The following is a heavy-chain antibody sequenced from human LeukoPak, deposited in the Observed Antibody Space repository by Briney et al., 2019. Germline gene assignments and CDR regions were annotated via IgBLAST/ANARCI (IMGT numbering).Heavy chain of an antibody. CDR2: ISYDGSNK. D-gene: IGHD1-26*01. V-gene: IGHV3-30*18. Sequence: GGSLRLSCAASGFTFSSYGVHWVRQAPGKGLEWVAVISYDGSNKYYADSVKGRFTISRDNSKNTLYLQMNSLRAEDTAVYYCAKDWAWEGDYWGQGTLVTVSS. J-gene: IGHJ4*02. CDR3: AKDWAWEGDY. CDR1: GFTFSSYG.